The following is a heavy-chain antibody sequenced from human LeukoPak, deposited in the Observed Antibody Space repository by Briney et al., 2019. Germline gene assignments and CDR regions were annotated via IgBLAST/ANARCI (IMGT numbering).Heavy chain of an antibody. V-gene: IGHV3-30*02. J-gene: IGHJ3*02. Sequence: GRSLRLSCAASGFTFSIYGTHWVSHAPGKGLEWVAFLRYEGSNKYYADSGNGRFTISRDNSKNTLYLQMNSLRAEDTAVYYCAKVRSSSWFDAFDIWGQGTMVTVSS. CDR1: GFTFSIYG. CDR3: AKVRSSSWFDAFDI. CDR2: LRYEGSNK. D-gene: IGHD6-13*01.